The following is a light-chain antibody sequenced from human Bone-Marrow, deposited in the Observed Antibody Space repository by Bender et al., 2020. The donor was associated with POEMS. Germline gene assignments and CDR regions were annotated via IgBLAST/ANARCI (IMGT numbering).Light chain of an antibody. CDR2: EAS. CDR1: SNNVGSYNL. CDR3: SSYTSSSSYV. J-gene: IGLJ1*01. V-gene: IGLV2-14*02. Sequence: QSVLPQPPSVSGSPGQSITISCTGTSNNVGSYNLVSWYQQHPGKVPKLMIYEASKRPSGVSNRFSGSKSGNTASLTISGLQAEDEADYYCSSYTSSSSYVFGTGTEVTVL.